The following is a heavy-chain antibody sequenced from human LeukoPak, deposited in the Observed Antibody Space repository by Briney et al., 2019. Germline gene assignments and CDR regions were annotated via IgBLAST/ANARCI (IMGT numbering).Heavy chain of an antibody. CDR2: MYYSGST. Sequence: SSETLSLTCTVSGASVSSGSYYWSWIRQPPGKGLEWIGYMYYSGSTNYNPSLKSRVTISVDTSKNQFSLKLSSVTAADTAVYYCARFPPGTAVAGHNDYWGQGTLVIVSS. V-gene: IGHV4-61*01. CDR3: ARFPPGTAVAGHNDY. CDR1: GASVSSGSYY. D-gene: IGHD6-19*01. J-gene: IGHJ4*02.